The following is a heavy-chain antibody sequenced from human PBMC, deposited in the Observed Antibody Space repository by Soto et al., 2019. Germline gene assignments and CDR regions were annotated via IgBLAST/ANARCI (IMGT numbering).Heavy chain of an antibody. V-gene: IGHV3-21*01. CDR2: ISSSSSYI. D-gene: IGHD2-15*01. CDR1: GFTFSSYS. CDR3: ARVRKGYCSGGSCSTGFLDY. Sequence: GGSLRLSCAASGFTFSSYSMNWVRQAPGKGLEWVSSISSSSSYIYYADSVKGRFTISRDNAKNSLYLQMNSLRAEDTAVYYCARVRKGYCSGGSCSTGFLDYWGQGTLVTVSS. J-gene: IGHJ4*02.